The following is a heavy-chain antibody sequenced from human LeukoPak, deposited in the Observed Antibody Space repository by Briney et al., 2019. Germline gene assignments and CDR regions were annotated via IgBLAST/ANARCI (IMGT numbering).Heavy chain of an antibody. J-gene: IGHJ4*02. CDR2: IYHSGST. CDR1: GGSISSDGYS. V-gene: IGHV4-30-2*01. Sequence: TPSETLSLTCAVSGGSISSDGYSWSWIRQPPGKGLEWIGYIYHSGSTYHNPSLKSRVTISVDRSKNQFSLKLSSVTAADTAVYFCARGYYDSSYLDYWGQGTLVTVSS. CDR3: ARGYYDSSYLDY. D-gene: IGHD3-22*01.